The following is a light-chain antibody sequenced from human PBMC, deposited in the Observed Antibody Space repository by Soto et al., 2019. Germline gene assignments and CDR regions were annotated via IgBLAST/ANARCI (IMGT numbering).Light chain of an antibody. CDR1: SSDVGKYDR. CDR3: SSYTSPSRYV. CDR2: EVT. Sequence: QSVLTQPPSVSGSPGQSVTISCTGTSSDVGKYDRVSWYQQPPGTAPKLIIYEVTNRPSGVPARFSGSKSGNTASLTISGLQAEDEADYYCSSYTSPSRYVFGAGTKLTVL. J-gene: IGLJ1*01. V-gene: IGLV2-18*02.